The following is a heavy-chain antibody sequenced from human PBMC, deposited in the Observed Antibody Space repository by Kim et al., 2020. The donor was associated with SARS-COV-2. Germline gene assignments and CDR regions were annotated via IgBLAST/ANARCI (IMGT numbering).Heavy chain of an antibody. Sequence: TYAQGFTGRFVFSLDTSVNTAYLQISSLKAEDPAVYYCARARLQIGSLDMWGQGTMVTVSS. J-gene: IGHJ3*02. V-gene: IGHV7-4-1*02. D-gene: IGHD2-21*02. CDR3: ARARLQIGSLDM.